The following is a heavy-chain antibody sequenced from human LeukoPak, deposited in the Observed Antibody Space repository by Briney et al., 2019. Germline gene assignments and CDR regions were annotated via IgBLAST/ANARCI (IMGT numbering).Heavy chain of an antibody. CDR3: VNMAVPA. J-gene: IGHJ4*02. CDR1: GFTFSSTW. Sequence: PGGSLRLSCAASGFTFSSTWMNWVRQAPGKGLVWVSRINSDGSTITYADSVKGRFTISRDNAKNTLYLQMNSLRAEDTAVYYCVNMAVPARGQGTLVTVSS. D-gene: IGHD6-19*01. V-gene: IGHV3-74*01. CDR2: INSDGSTI.